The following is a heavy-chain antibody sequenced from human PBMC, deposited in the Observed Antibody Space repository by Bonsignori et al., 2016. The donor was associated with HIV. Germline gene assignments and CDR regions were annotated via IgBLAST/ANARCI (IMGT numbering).Heavy chain of an antibody. CDR1: GFTFSGSA. Sequence: GESLKISCAASGFTFSGSAMHWVRQASGKGLEWVGRIRSKANSYATAYAASVKGRFTISRDDSKNTAYLQMNSLKTEDTAVYYCTRLTEGGSSSRDYWGQGTLVTVSS. V-gene: IGHV3-73*01. CDR2: IRSKANSYAT. D-gene: IGHD6-13*01. CDR3: TRLTEGGSSSRDY. J-gene: IGHJ4*02.